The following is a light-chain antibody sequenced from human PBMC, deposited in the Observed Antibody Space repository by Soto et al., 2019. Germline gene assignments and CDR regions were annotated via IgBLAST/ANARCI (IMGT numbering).Light chain of an antibody. CDR2: DVS. Sequence: QSVLTQPASVSGSPGQSITISCTGTSSDVGGYNYVSWYQQHPGKAPKLMIYDVSNRPSGVSNRFSGSKSGNTASLTISGLQAEDEADYYCSSYTSSRIINCYVFGTGNKVTVL. CDR3: SSYTSSRIINCYV. J-gene: IGLJ1*01. CDR1: SSDVGGYNY. V-gene: IGLV2-14*01.